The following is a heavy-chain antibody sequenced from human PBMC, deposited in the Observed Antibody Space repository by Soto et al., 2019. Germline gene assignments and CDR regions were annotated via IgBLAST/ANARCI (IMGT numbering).Heavy chain of an antibody. J-gene: IGHJ6*02. CDR2: IIPIFATP. Sequence: QVQLVQSGAEVKKPGSSVKVSCKGSGDTFSRYAISWVRQAPGQGLEWMGVIIPIFATPNYAQKFQGRVTISADESTNTAYMELSSLRSEDTAVYYWANNGGGATGYNGMDVWGQGTTVTVSS. D-gene: IGHD1-26*01. CDR1: GDTFSRYA. CDR3: ANNGGGATGYNGMDV. V-gene: IGHV1-69*01.